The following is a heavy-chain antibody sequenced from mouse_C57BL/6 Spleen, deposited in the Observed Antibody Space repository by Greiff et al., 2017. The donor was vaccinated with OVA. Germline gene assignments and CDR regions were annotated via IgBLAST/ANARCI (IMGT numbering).Heavy chain of an antibody. CDR3: ARERPPMDY. CDR1: GYTFTDYY. V-gene: IGHV1-26*01. Sequence: EVQVVESGPELVKPGASVKISCKASGYTFTDYYMNWVKQSHGKSLEWIGDINPNNGGTSYNQKFKGKATLTVDKSSSTAYMELRSLTSEDSAVYYCARERPPMDYWGQGTSVTVSS. D-gene: IGHD6-1*01. CDR2: INPNNGGT. J-gene: IGHJ4*01.